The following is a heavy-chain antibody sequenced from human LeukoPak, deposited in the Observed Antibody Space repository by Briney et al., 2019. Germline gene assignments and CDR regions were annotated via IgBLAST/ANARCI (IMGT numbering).Heavy chain of an antibody. V-gene: IGHV3-64*01. D-gene: IGHD1-26*01. Sequence: PGGSLRLSCAASEFTFSSYAMHWVRQAPGKGLEYVSVISSNGGSTYYANSVKGRFTISRDNAKNSLYLQMNSLRAEDTAVYYCARDGGITNYFDYWGQGTLVTVSS. CDR2: ISSNGGST. CDR3: ARDGGITNYFDY. J-gene: IGHJ4*02. CDR1: EFTFSSYA.